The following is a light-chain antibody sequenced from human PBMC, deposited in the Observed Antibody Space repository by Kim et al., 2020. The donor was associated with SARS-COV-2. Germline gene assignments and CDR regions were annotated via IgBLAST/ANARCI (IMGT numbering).Light chain of an antibody. Sequence: QSALTQPPSASGTAGQTISISCSGGRSNIGLYPVDWYQQLPGTAPKLLVYSDGQRPSGVSDRFSGSRSGFSASLTISDLQSEDEAVYFCSAWDKTLNIYVFGTGTEVTAL. CDR3: SAWDKTLNIYV. V-gene: IGLV1-44*01. CDR1: RSNIGLYP. CDR2: SDG. J-gene: IGLJ1*01.